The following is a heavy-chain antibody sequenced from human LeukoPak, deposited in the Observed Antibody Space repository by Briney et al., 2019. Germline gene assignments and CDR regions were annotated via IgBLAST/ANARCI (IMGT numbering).Heavy chain of an antibody. D-gene: IGHD6-13*01. CDR3: AKDYVGSSLNWLDP. CDR1: GFTFSSYG. CDR2: ISYDGSNK. J-gene: IGHJ5*02. Sequence: GGSLRLSCAASGFTFSSYGMHWVRQAPGKGLEWVAVISYDGSNKYYADSVKGRFTISRDNSKNTLYLQMNSLRAEDTAVYYCAKDYVGSSLNWLDPWGQGTLVTVSS. V-gene: IGHV3-30*18.